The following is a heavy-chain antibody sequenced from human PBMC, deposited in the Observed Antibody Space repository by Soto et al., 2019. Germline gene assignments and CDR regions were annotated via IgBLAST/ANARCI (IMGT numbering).Heavy chain of an antibody. D-gene: IGHD3-22*01. CDR3: ATEIYYYDSSGYYCD. CDR1: GYTLTELS. J-gene: IGHJ4*02. CDR2: FDPEDGET. Sequence: GASVKVSCKVSGYTLTELSMHWVRQAPGKGLEWMGGFDPEDGETIYARKFQGRVTMTEDTSTDTAYMELSSLRSEDTAVYYCATEIYYYDSSGYYCDWGQGTLVTVSS. V-gene: IGHV1-24*01.